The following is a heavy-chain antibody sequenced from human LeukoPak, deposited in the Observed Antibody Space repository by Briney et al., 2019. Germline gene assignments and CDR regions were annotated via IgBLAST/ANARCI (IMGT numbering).Heavy chain of an antibody. Sequence: ASVKVSCKPSGYSFTAYYMHLVRQAPGQGLEWMGWINPNSGDTKYAQNFRDRVTMTWDTSVSTAYMELSSLTSDDTAVYYCASKGAGYCRSTTCQGAFDIWGQGSMVIVSS. CDR2: INPNSGDT. CDR1: GYSFTAYY. D-gene: IGHD2-2*01. V-gene: IGHV1-2*02. CDR3: ASKGAGYCRSTTCQGAFDI. J-gene: IGHJ3*02.